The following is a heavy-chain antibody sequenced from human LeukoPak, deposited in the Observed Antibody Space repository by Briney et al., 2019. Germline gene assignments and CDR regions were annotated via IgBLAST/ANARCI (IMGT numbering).Heavy chain of an antibody. CDR1: GFTFSSYS. V-gene: IGHV3-48*01. D-gene: IGHD6-13*01. CDR3: ARGIAAGGSRCDY. Sequence: GGSLRLSRAASGFTFSSYSMNWVRQAPGKGLEWVSYISSSSTTIYYADSVKGRFTISRDNAKNSLYLQMNSLRAEDTAVYYCARGIAAGGSRCDYWGQGTLVTVSS. J-gene: IGHJ4*02. CDR2: ISSSSTTI.